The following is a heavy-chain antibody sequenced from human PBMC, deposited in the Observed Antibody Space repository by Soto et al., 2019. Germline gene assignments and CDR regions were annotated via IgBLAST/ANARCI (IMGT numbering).Heavy chain of an antibody. V-gene: IGHV4-39*01. J-gene: IGHJ2*01. CDR1: GGSISSSSYY. D-gene: IGHD6-19*01. Sequence: QLQLQESGPGLVKPSETLSLTCTVSGGSISSSSYYWGWIRQPPGKGLEWIGSIYYSGSTYYNPSLKSRVTISVDTSKNQFSLKLSSVTAADTAVYYCARHIVAGTVVNWYFDLWGRGTLVTVSS. CDR2: IYYSGST. CDR3: ARHIVAGTVVNWYFDL.